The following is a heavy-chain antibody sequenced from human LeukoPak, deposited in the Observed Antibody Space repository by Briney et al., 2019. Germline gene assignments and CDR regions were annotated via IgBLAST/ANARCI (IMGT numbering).Heavy chain of an antibody. CDR2: INHSGST. CDR3: ARVDRDTAMVIGDYYMDV. CDR1: GGSISSYY. J-gene: IGHJ6*03. V-gene: IGHV4-34*01. D-gene: IGHD5-18*01. Sequence: SETLSLTCTVSGGSISSYYWSWIRQPPGKGLEWIGEINHSGSTNYNPSLKSRVTISVDTSKNQFSLKLSSVTAADTAVYYCARVDRDTAMVIGDYYMDVWGKGTTVTVSS.